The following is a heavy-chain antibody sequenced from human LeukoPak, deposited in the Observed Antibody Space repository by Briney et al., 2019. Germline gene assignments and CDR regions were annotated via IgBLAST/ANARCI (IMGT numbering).Heavy chain of an antibody. Sequence: PGGSLRLSCAASGFTFDDYAMHWVRQAPGKGLEWVSGISWNSGSIGYADSVKGRFTISRDNSDNTLYLQMNSLSAEDMAVYYCAKEEGWGVNVFDYWGQGTLVTVSS. J-gene: IGHJ4*02. CDR2: ISWNSGSI. V-gene: IGHV3-9*03. CDR1: GFTFDDYA. CDR3: AKEEGWGVNVFDY. D-gene: IGHD3-10*01.